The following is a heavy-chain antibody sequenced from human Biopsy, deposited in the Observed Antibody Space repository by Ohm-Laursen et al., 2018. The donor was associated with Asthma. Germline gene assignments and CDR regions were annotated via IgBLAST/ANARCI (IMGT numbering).Heavy chain of an antibody. CDR3: ARSYDTDSYPVLVLDY. V-gene: IGHV1-69*04. CDR1: GGSFSNFA. Sequence: SSVKVSCKTSGGSFSNFAFSWVRQAPGHGLEWMGTILTKFDITSYAEKFRGRVTITADKSTSTTYMELSRLRSEDTAVYYCARSYDTDSYPVLVLDYWGQGTLVTVSS. J-gene: IGHJ4*02. D-gene: IGHD3-22*01. CDR2: ILTKFDIT.